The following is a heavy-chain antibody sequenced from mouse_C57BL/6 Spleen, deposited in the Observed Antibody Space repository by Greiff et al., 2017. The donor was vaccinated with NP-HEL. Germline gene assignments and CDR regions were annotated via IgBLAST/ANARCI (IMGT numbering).Heavy chain of an antibody. CDR3: ASGNSNHRFAY. Sequence: QVQLKESGPGLVAPSQSLSITCTVSGFSLTSYGVDWVRQSPGKGLEWLGVIWGVGSTNYNSALKSRLSISKDNSKSQVFLKMNSLQTDDTAMYYCASGNSNHRFAYWGQGTLVTVSA. J-gene: IGHJ3*01. CDR2: IWGVGST. CDR1: GFSLTSYG. V-gene: IGHV2-6*01. D-gene: IGHD2-5*01.